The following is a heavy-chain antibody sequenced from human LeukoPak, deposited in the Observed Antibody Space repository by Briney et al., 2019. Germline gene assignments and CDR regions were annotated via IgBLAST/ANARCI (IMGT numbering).Heavy chain of an antibody. CDR3: VKAGLHADIILNS. CDR2: IYGSGETT. CDR1: GFTFSIYV. J-gene: IGHJ4*02. V-gene: IGHV3-23*01. D-gene: IGHD4-23*01. Sequence: PGGSLRLSCAASGFTFSIYVMTWVRQAPGKGLEWVSAIYGSGETTYYADSVKGRFTVSRDNSKNTLYLQMNGLRVEDTAVYYCVKAGLHADIILNSWGQGTLVTVSS.